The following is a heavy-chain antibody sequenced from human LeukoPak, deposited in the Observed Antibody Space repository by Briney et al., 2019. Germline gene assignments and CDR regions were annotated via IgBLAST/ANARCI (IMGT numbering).Heavy chain of an antibody. CDR1: GYSFTSYW. D-gene: IGHD3-22*01. Sequence: GESLKISCKGSGYSFTSYWIGWVRQMPGKGLEWMGIIYPGESDTRYSPSFQCQVTISADKPFSTAYLQWSSLKASDTAMYYCARWSHDSSGRFDYWGQGTLVTVSS. V-gene: IGHV5-51*04. CDR3: ARWSHDSSGRFDY. CDR2: IYPGESDT. J-gene: IGHJ4*02.